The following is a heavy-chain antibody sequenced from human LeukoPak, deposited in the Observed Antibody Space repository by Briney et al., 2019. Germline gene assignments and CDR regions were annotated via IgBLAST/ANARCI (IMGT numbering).Heavy chain of an antibody. CDR1: GFTFSTYA. V-gene: IGHV3-30*02. D-gene: IGHD6-13*01. CDR2: IRYDGSNK. CDR3: AKDPQPGIAAAGRYV. J-gene: IGHJ4*02. Sequence: GGSLRLSCAASGFTFSTYAMSWVRQAPGKGLEWVAFIRYDGSNKYYADSVKGRFTISRDNSKNTLYLQMNSLRAEDTAVYYCAKDPQPGIAAAGRYVWGQGTLVTVSS.